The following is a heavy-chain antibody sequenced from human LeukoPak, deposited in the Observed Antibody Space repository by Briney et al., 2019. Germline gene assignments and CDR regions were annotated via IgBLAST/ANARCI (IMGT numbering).Heavy chain of an antibody. CDR1: GFTVSSNY. D-gene: IGHD5-18*01. J-gene: IGHJ6*02. CDR3: AREIRGYSYQYGMDA. Sequence: GGSLRLSCAASGFTVSSNYMSWVRQAPGKGLEWVSVIYSGGSTYYADSVKGRFTISRDNSKNTLYLQMNSLRAEDTAVYYCAREIRGYSYQYGMDAWGQGTTVTVSS. CDR2: IYSGGST. V-gene: IGHV3-53*01.